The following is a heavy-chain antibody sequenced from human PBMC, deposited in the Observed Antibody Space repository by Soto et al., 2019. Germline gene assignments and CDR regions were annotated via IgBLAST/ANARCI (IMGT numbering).Heavy chain of an antibody. D-gene: IGHD4-4*01. CDR1: GFTFSSCA. V-gene: IGHV3-23*01. Sequence: EVQLLESGGGLVQPGGSLRLSCAASGFTFSSCAMSWVRQAPGKGLEWVSAISGSGGSTYYADSVKGRFTIARDNSKNTLYLRMNRLRAEDTDVYYWANAFPLTPVTIWDDPYYVSGMDVW. J-gene: IGHJ6*01. CDR3: ANAFPLTPVTIWDDPYYVSGMDV. CDR2: ISGSGGST.